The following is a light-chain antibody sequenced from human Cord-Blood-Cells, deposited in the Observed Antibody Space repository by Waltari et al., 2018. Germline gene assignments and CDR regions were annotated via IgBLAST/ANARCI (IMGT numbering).Light chain of an antibody. J-gene: IGKJ2*03. CDR3: QQGYSTRYS. CDR1: QSISSY. Sequence: DLKMTQSPSFLSPAVGDRVTHTCRASQSISSYLNWYQQKPGKAPTLLIYAASSLQSGVRSRFSGSGSGTDCTLTISSLQPEDFATYYCQQGYSTRYSLGQGSKLEIK. CDR2: AAS. V-gene: IGKV1-39*01.